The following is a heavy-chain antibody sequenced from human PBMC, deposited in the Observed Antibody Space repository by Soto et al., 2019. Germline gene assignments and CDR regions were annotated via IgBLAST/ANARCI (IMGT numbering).Heavy chain of an antibody. Sequence: GASVKVSWKASGYTFTSSGISWVRQAPAQGLEWMGLLIPYNGDTIYAQKFQGRVILTTDTATSTAYMDLGSLRSDDTAVYYCVRDAYSGARGWWAPGGKGTLVTVSS. D-gene: IGHD6-19*01. CDR1: GYTFTSSG. CDR3: VRDAYSGARGWWAP. CDR2: LIPYNGDT. J-gene: IGHJ4*02. V-gene: IGHV1-18*01.